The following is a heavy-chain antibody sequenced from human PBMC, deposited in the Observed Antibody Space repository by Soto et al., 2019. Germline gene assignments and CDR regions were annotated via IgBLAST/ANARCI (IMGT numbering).Heavy chain of an antibody. CDR2: FYYSGST. CDR1: GGSMSTGPYS. CDR3: ARLGGYCSGTSCYGYYGMDV. D-gene: IGHD2-2*01. Sequence: TSETLSLTCTVSGGSMSTGPYSWGWIRQPPGKGLEWIGTFYYSGSTYYNPSLESRVTISVDTSKNQFSLKVSSVTAADTAMYYCARLGGYCSGTSCYGYYGMDVWGQGTTVTVSS. V-gene: IGHV4-39*01. J-gene: IGHJ6*02.